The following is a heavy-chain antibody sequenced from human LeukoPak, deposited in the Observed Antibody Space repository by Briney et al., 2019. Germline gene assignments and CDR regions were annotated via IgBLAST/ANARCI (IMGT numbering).Heavy chain of an antibody. CDR3: AKAGIGVVGYFDH. J-gene: IGHJ4*02. V-gene: IGHV3-11*03. Sequence: GGSLRLSCAASGFTFSDYYMSWVRQAPGKGLEWVSYISSSSSYTNYADSVKGRFTISRDNAKNSLYLQMTSLRDEDTALYYCAKAGIGVVGYFDHWGQGTLVTVSS. CDR1: GFTFSDYY. D-gene: IGHD6-19*01. CDR2: ISSSSSYT.